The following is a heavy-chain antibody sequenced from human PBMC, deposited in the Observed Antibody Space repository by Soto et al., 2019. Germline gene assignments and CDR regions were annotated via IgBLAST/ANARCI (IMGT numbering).Heavy chain of an antibody. Sequence: HPGGSLRLSCSASGFTFSNYAMSWVRRAPGKGPEWVSTILGSGANTYYPDSVKGRFTISRDNSRNTLDLQLNSLRAEDTAVYYCARYIVGPYYFDYWGQGTPVTVSS. J-gene: IGHJ4*02. CDR2: ILGSGANT. CDR3: ARYIVGPYYFDY. D-gene: IGHD1-26*01. V-gene: IGHV3-23*01. CDR1: GFTFSNYA.